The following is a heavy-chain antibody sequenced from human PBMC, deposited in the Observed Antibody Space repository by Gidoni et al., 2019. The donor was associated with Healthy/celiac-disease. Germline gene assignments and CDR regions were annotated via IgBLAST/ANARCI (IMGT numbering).Heavy chain of an antibody. D-gene: IGHD3-10*01. Sequence: QVQLVESGGGVVQPGRSLRLSCAASGFTFSSYGMHWVRQAPGKGLEWVAVIWYDGSNKYYADSVKGRFTISRDNSKNTLYLQMNSLRAEDTAVYYCARDWGGTDGSGSYYTQPNYYGMDVWGQGTTVTVSS. CDR3: ARDWGGTDGSGSYYTQPNYYGMDV. CDR1: GFTFSSYG. J-gene: IGHJ6*02. CDR2: IWYDGSNK. V-gene: IGHV3-33*01.